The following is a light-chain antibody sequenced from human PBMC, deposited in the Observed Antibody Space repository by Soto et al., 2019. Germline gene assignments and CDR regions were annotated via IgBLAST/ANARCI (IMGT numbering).Light chain of an antibody. Sequence: EIVLTQSPGTLSLSPGERATLSCRASQRVSSSYLAWYQQKLGQAPRLLIYGTSSRATGVPDRFSGSGSGTDFTLTISRLEPEDFAVYYCQQYGTSPGTFGQGTKVEIK. CDR3: QQYGTSPGT. V-gene: IGKV3-20*01. CDR1: QRVSSSY. J-gene: IGKJ1*01. CDR2: GTS.